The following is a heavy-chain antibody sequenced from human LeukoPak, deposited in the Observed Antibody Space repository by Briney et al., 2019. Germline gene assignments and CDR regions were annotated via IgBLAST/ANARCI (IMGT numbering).Heavy chain of an antibody. CDR2: IYQSGST. CDR1: GGSISSGGYY. V-gene: IGHV4-30-2*01. J-gene: IGHJ6*02. CDR3: ARVILAAAGNRYYGMDV. D-gene: IGHD6-13*01. Sequence: SETLSLTCTVSGGSISSGGYYWSWIRQPPGKGLEWIGYIYQSGSTYYNPSLKSRVTISVDKSKNQFSLKLSSVTAADTAVYYCARVILAAAGNRYYGMDVWGQGTTVTVSS.